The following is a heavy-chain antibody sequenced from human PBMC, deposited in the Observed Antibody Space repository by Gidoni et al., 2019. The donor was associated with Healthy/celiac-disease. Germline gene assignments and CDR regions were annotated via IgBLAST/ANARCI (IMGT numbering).Heavy chain of an antibody. CDR1: GFTCSSYA. CDR2: ISGSGGRT. V-gene: IGHV3-23*01. J-gene: IGHJ4*02. D-gene: IGHD2-21*02. Sequence: EVQLLESVGGVVQPGGCLSLSAAASGFTCSSYAMSWVRQAPGKGLEWVSAISGSGGRTYYADSVKGRLTISRDNSKNTLYLQMNSLRAEDTAVYYCAKAVAYCGGDCYSAFDYWGQGTLVTVSS. CDR3: AKAVAYCGGDCYSAFDY.